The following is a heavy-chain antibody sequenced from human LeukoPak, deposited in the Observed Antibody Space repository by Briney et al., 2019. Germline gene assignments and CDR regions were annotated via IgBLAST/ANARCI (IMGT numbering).Heavy chain of an antibody. Sequence: PGGSLRLSCAASGFTFSNYYMSWIRQAPGKGLEWVSYISSSSSYTNYADSVKGRFTISRDNSPTTLYLLMNSLRAEDTAVYYCAKDLIAVGEGYYFDYWGQGTPVTVSS. CDR3: AKDLIAVGEGYYFDY. J-gene: IGHJ4*02. CDR2: ISSSSSYT. D-gene: IGHD6-19*01. V-gene: IGHV3-11*05. CDR1: GFTFSNYY.